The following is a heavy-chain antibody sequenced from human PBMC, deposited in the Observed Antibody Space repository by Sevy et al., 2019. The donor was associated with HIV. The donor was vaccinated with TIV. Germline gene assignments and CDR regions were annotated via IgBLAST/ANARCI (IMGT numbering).Heavy chain of an antibody. CDR3: AKDRPRMIPFLPTFTPWFEP. CDR1: GFTFSSDG. CDR2: ISYDGSNK. Sequence: GGSLRLSCAASGFTFSSDGMHWVRQAPGKGLEWVAVISYDGSNKYYADSVKGRFTISRDNSKNTLYLQMNSLRAEDTAVYYCAKDRPRMIPFLPTFTPWFEPWGQGTLVTVSS. V-gene: IGHV3-30*18. D-gene: IGHD3-22*01. J-gene: IGHJ5*02.